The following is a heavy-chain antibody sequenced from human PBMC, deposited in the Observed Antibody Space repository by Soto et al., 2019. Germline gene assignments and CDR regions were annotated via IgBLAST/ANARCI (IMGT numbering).Heavy chain of an antibody. CDR1: GYSFTDYY. Sequence: ASVRVSCKASGYSFTDYYIHWLRQAPGQGLEWMGIINPSGGSTSYAQKFQGRVTMTRDTSTTTVYMELSSLRSDDTAVYYCAIPTYYDFWSGYYNGMGDAFDIWGQGTMVTVSS. D-gene: IGHD3-3*01. CDR2: INPSGGST. CDR3: AIPTYYDFWSGYYNGMGDAFDI. J-gene: IGHJ3*02. V-gene: IGHV1-46*01.